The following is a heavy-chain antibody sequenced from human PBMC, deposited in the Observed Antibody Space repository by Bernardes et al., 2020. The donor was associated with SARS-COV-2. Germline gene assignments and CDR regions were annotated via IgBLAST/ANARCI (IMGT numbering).Heavy chain of an antibody. CDR3: ASDLYSDYMGDY. Sequence: ASVKVSCKSSGYTFTSFGISWVRQAPGQGLEWLGWICTYNGNTNYAQKLQGRVTMTTDTSTSTAYMELRSLRSDDTAVYYCASDLYSDYMGDYWGQGTLVTVSS. D-gene: IGHD5-12*01. V-gene: IGHV1-18*01. CDR1: GYTFTSFG. CDR2: ICTYNGNT. J-gene: IGHJ4*02.